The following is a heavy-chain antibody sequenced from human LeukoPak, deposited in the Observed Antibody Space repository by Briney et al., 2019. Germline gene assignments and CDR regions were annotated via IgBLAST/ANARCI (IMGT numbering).Heavy chain of an antibody. CDR1: GFTFSDYY. CDR2: ISSSGSTI. J-gene: IGHJ6*02. Sequence: KPGGSLRLSCAASGFTFSDYYMSWIRQAPGRGLEWVSYISSSGSTIDYAESVKGRFTISRDNAKNSLYLQMNSLRAEDTAVYHCARYYNYDSSGYPPYYYYGMDVWGRGTTVTVSS. V-gene: IGHV3-11*01. D-gene: IGHD3-22*01. CDR3: ARYYNYDSSGYPPYYYYGMDV.